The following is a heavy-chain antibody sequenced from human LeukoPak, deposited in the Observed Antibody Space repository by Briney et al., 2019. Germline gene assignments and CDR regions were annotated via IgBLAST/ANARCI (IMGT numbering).Heavy chain of an antibody. CDR2: IIPILGIA. J-gene: IGHJ4*02. CDR3: AGSGYSYGASFDY. Sequence: ASVKVSCKASGGTFSSYTISWVRQAPGQRLEWMGRIIPILGIANYAQKFQGRVTITADKSTSTAYMELSSLRSEDTAVYYCAGSGYSYGASFDYWGQGTLVTVSS. D-gene: IGHD5-18*01. CDR1: GGTFSSYT. V-gene: IGHV1-69*02.